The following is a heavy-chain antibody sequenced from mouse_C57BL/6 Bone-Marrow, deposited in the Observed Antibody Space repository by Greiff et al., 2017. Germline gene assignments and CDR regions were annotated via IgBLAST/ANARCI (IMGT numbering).Heavy chain of an antibody. Sequence: VQLQQPGAELVMPGASVKLSCKASGYTFTSYWMHWVKQRPGQGLEWIGEIDPSDSYTNYNQKFKGKSTLTVDKSSSTAYMQLSSLTSEDSAVYYCASGGDDYDEDGDYWGQGTTLTVSS. CDR3: ASGGDDYDEDGDY. CDR2: IDPSDSYT. J-gene: IGHJ2*01. D-gene: IGHD2-4*01. V-gene: IGHV1-69*01. CDR1: GYTFTSYW.